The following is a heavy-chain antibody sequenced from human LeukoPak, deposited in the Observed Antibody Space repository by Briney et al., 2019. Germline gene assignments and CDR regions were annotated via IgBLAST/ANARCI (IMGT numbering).Heavy chain of an antibody. CDR3: ARVPLSEWELPQPADY. Sequence: WASVKVSCKASGYTFTRYGISLVRQAPGQGLEWMGWISAYNGNTNYAQKLQGRVTMTTDTSTSTAYMELRSLRSDDTAVYYCARVPLSEWELPQPADYWGQGTLVTVSS. V-gene: IGHV1-18*01. D-gene: IGHD1-26*01. CDR2: ISAYNGNT. CDR1: GYTFTRYG. J-gene: IGHJ4*02.